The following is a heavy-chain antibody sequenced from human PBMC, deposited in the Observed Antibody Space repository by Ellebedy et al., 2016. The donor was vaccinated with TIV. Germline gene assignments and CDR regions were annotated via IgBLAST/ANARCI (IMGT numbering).Heavy chain of an antibody. CDR2: IFYSGTT. D-gene: IGHD3-22*01. Sequence: SETLSLTXSVSGGSISSNSYYWGWIRQSPGKGLEWIGNIFYSGTTFYNPSLKSRVTMSVDTSKKQFFRRLNSVTAADTAVYYCVRGPYDGTGYYYPHWGRGILVTVSS. J-gene: IGHJ4*02. V-gene: IGHV4-39*07. CDR3: VRGPYDGTGYYYPH. CDR1: GGSISSNSYY.